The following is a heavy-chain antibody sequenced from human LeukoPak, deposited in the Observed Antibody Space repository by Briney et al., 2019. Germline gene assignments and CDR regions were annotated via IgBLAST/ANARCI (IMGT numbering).Heavy chain of an antibody. CDR1: GFTFSSYS. CDR2: ISSSSSYI. V-gene: IGHV3-21*01. CDR3: ARASGVPAAIRGAFDY. D-gene: IGHD2-2*02. Sequence: GGSLRLSCAPSGFTFSSYSMNWVRQAPGKGLEWVSSISSSSSYIYYADSVKGRFTISRDNAKNSLYLQMNSLRAEDTAVYYCARASGVPAAIRGAFDYWGQGTLVTVSS. J-gene: IGHJ4*02.